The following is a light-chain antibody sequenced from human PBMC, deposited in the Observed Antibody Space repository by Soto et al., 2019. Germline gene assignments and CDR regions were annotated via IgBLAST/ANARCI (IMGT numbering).Light chain of an antibody. V-gene: IGKV3-11*01. J-gene: IGKJ3*01. CDR3: QHRSSWPFT. CDR1: QSVSSY. CDR2: DAS. Sequence: EIVLTQSPATLSLSPGERATLSCRASQSVSSYLAWYQQKPGQAPRLLIYDASNRATGIPARFSGSGSGTDFTLTISSLEPEDFAFFYCQHRSSWPFTFGPGTKV.